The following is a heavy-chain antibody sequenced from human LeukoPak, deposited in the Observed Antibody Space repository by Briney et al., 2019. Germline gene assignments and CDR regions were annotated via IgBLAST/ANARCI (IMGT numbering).Heavy chain of an antibody. CDR2: ISGSGGST. D-gene: IGHD5-18*01. J-gene: IGHJ3*02. CDR1: GFTFSSYA. V-gene: IGHV3-23*01. Sequence: GGSLRLSCAASGFTFSSYAMSWVRQAPGKGLEWVSAISGSGGSTYYADSVKGRFTISRDNSKNTLYLQMNSLSPEDTAVYYCAKEPMDTPMAAIDIWGQGTMVTVSS. CDR3: AKEPMDTPMAAIDI.